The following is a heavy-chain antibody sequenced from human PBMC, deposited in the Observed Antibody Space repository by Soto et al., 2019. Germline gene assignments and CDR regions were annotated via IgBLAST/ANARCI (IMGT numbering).Heavy chain of an antibody. Sequence: ASVKVSCKASEYTFTGYYLHWVRQAPGQGLEWMGWINPNSGATTYAQKFQGRVTMTRDTSISTAYMELSRLRSDDTAVYYCARDRATVTAFDAFDIWGQGTMVTVSS. D-gene: IGHD4-17*01. CDR3: ARDRATVTAFDAFDI. CDR1: EYTFTGYY. V-gene: IGHV1-2*02. J-gene: IGHJ3*02. CDR2: INPNSGAT.